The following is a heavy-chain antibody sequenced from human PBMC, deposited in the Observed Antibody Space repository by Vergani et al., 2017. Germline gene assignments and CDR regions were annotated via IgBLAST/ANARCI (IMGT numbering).Heavy chain of an antibody. CDR2: ISASGAPT. J-gene: IGHJ4*01. D-gene: IGHD1-20*01. CDR1: GFTFDNYA. Sequence: EVQLLESGGDLIQPGGSLRISCAASGFTFDNYAMSWVRQAPGKGLEWVSGISASGAPTYYADSVKGRVTISRDNSKNTLYLQMNSLRVEDTAVYYCARAYGRYDWFDYWGQRTLVTVSS. CDR3: ARAYGRYDWFDY. V-gene: IGHV3-23*01.